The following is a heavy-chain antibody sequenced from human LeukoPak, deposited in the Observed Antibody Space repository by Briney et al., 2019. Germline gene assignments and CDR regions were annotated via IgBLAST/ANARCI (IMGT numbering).Heavy chain of an antibody. CDR1: GGSISSYY. V-gene: IGHV4-4*07. Sequence: SETLSLTCTVSGGSISSYYWSWIRQPAGKGLEWIGRIYTSGSTNHNPSLKSRVTMSVDTSKNQSSLKLSSVTAADTAVYYCTRDVTKSNYDILTGSVNWFDPWGQGTLVTVSS. CDR3: TRDVTKSNYDILTGSVNWFDP. D-gene: IGHD3-9*01. CDR2: IYTSGST. J-gene: IGHJ5*02.